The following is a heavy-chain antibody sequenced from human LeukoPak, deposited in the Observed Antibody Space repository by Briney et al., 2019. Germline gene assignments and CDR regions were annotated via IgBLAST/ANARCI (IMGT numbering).Heavy chain of an antibody. CDR2: ISYDGSNK. CDR3: ARDGSPITIFGVVIIRGYFDY. J-gene: IGHJ4*02. V-gene: IGHV3-30-3*01. Sequence: GGSLRLSRAASGVTFSNDAMHWVRQAPGKGLEWVTVISYDGSNKYYADSVKGRFTISRDNSKNTLYLQMNSLRAEDTAVYYCARDGSPITIFGVVIIRGYFDYWGQGTLVTVSS. CDR1: GVTFSNDA. D-gene: IGHD3-3*01.